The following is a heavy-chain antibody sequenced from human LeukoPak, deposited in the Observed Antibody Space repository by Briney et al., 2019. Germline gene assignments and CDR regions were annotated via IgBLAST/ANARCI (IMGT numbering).Heavy chain of an antibody. J-gene: IGHJ4*02. CDR2: IRYDGSNK. V-gene: IGHV3-30*02. Sequence: PGGSLRLSCAASGFTFSSHAMVWVRQAPGKGLEWVAFIRYDGSNKYYADSVKGRFTISRDNSKNTLYLQMNSLRAEDTAVYYCAKSDYGGNPHPQFDYWGQGTLVTVSS. CDR1: GFTFSSHA. D-gene: IGHD4-23*01. CDR3: AKSDYGGNPHPQFDY.